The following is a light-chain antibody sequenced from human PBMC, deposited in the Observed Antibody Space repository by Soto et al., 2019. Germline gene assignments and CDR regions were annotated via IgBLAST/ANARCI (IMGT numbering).Light chain of an antibody. V-gene: IGLV1-44*01. Sequence: QSVLTQTPSASGTPGQRVNISSSGSSSNIGSKNVNWYQQLPGTAPKLLIYSNNQRPSGVPDRFSGSKSGTSASLAISGLQSEDEADYYCEAWDDSLNGVVFGGGTKLTVL. CDR1: SSNIGSKN. CDR2: SNN. CDR3: EAWDDSLNGVV. J-gene: IGLJ2*01.